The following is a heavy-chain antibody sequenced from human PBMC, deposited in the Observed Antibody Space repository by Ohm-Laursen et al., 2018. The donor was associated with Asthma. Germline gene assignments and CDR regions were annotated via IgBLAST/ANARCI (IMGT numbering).Heavy chain of an antibody. D-gene: IGHD5-12*01. Sequence: SETLSLTCAVYGGSFSGYYWSWIRQPPGKGLEWIGYIYYSGSTNYNPSLKSRVTISVDTSKNQFSLKLSSVTAADTAVYYCARGSYSGYLKDNWFDPWGQGTLVTVSS. CDR2: IYYSGST. J-gene: IGHJ5*02. CDR1: GGSFSGYY. V-gene: IGHV4-59*01. CDR3: ARGSYSGYLKDNWFDP.